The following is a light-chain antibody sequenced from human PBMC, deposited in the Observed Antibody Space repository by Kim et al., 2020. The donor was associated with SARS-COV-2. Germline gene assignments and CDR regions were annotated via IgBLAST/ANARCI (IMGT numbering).Light chain of an antibody. Sequence: AIQMTQSPSSLSASVGDRVTITCRASQGIGNELGWYQQKPGRAPKLLIYAASSLQSGVPSRFSGSGSDTDFTLIVSSLQPEDFATYYCLQDYSYPLTFGGGTKVDIK. CDR2: AAS. J-gene: IGKJ4*02. CDR1: QGIGNE. CDR3: LQDYSYPLT. V-gene: IGKV1-6*01.